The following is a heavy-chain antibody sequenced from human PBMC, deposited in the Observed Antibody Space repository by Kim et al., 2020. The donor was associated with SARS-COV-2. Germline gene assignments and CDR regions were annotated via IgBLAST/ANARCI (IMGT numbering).Heavy chain of an antibody. CDR1: GFTFSTYA. V-gene: IGHV3-23*01. Sequence: GGSLRLSCAASGFTFSTYATTWVRQAPGKGLEWVSSISGGGDNTYYADSVKGRFTISRDNSKNTLYLQMNSLRAEDTALYYCAKDRETGTIGWFDPWGQGTLVSVSS. D-gene: IGHD1-7*01. J-gene: IGHJ5*02. CDR2: ISGGGDNT. CDR3: AKDRETGTIGWFDP.